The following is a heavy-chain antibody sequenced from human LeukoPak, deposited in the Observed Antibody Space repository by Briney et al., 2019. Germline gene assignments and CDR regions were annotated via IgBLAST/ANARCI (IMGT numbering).Heavy chain of an antibody. J-gene: IGHJ4*02. CDR1: GFTFSSYA. Sequence: GGSLRLSCAASGFTFSSYAMSWVRQAPGKGLEWVSAISITVGGTYYADSVKGRFTISRDNSKNTLNLQMNSLSAEDTAVYYCAKRSHMLGATNPNYYFDHWGQGTLVTVSS. V-gene: IGHV3-23*01. D-gene: IGHD1-26*01. CDR2: ISITVGGT. CDR3: AKRSHMLGATNPNYYFDH.